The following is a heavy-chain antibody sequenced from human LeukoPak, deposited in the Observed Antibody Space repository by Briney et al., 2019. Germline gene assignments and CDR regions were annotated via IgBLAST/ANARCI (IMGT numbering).Heavy chain of an antibody. Sequence: SGGSLRLSCAASGFTFSTYSMSWVRQAPGKGLDWVASINQDGSAEYYVDSVRGRFTTSRDNAKNSLYLQVNSLRVDDTGVYYCVRLFGGVTTFDYWGQGTLVTVSS. CDR1: GFTFSTYS. J-gene: IGHJ4*02. D-gene: IGHD4-17*01. V-gene: IGHV3-7*01. CDR2: INQDGSAE. CDR3: VRLFGGVTTFDY.